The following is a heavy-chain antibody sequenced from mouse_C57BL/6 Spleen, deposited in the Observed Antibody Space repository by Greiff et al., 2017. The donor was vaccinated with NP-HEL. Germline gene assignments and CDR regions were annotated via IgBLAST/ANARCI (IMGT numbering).Heavy chain of an antibody. D-gene: IGHD4-1*01. J-gene: IGHJ2*01. CDR2: INYDGSST. V-gene: IGHV5-16*01. CDR1: GFTFSDYY. CDR3: ARELGRRGYFDY. Sequence: EVKLVESEGGLVQPGSSMKLSCTASGFTFSDYYMAWVRQVPEKGLEWVANINYDGSSTYYLDSLKSRFIISRDNAKNILYLQMSSLKSEDTATYYCARELGRRGYFDYWGQGTTLTVSS.